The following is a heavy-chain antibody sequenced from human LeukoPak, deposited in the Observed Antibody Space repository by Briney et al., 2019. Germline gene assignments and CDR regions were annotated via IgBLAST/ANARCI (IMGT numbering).Heavy chain of an antibody. Sequence: SETLSLTCAVYGGSFSGYYWSWIRQPPGKGLEWIGEINHSGSTNYSPSLKSRVTISVDTSKNQFSLKLSSVTAADTAVYYCARDGWGHVRPNFDYWGQGTLVTVSS. CDR3: ARDGWGHVRPNFDY. CDR2: INHSGST. J-gene: IGHJ4*02. V-gene: IGHV4-34*01. D-gene: IGHD3-16*01. CDR1: GGSFSGYY.